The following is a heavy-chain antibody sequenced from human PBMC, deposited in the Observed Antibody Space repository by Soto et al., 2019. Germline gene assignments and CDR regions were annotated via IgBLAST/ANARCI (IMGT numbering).Heavy chain of an antibody. CDR1: GFTFSSYW. CDR3: ARESGPYRAWYSSGWYADYYYGMDV. V-gene: IGHV3-7*03. Sequence: GGSLRLSCAASGFTFSSYWTSSVCPAQGKGLAWVVNIKQDGSEKYYVDSVKGRFTISRDNAKNSLYLQMNSLRAEDTAVYYCARESGPYRAWYSSGWYADYYYGMDVWGQGTTVTVSS. D-gene: IGHD6-19*01. CDR2: IKQDGSEK. J-gene: IGHJ6*02.